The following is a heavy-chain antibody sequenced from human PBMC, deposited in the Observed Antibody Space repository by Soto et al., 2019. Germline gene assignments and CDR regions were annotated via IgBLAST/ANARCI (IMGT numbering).Heavy chain of an antibody. V-gene: IGHV3-33*01. CDR1: GFIFSDHV. CDR2: IWYDGSNE. CDR3: VRDGQSAHLLDQ. J-gene: IGHJ1*01. Sequence: PGGSLRLSCAASGFIFSDHVMHWVRQAPGKGLEWVAVIWYDGSNENYADSVKGRFTISRDNTKNRLYLQMNSLRAEDTAVYHCVRDGQSAHLLDQWGQGTMVTVSS. D-gene: IGHD2-15*01.